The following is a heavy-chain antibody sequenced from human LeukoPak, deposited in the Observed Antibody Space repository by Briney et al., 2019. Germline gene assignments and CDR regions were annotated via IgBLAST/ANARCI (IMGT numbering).Heavy chain of an antibody. Sequence: GRSLRLSCAASGFNFDGFALFWVRQAPGQGLEYVSGINWNSGSVDYADSVKGRFTTSRDNAKNSLYLQMNSLRAEDTAVYYCARERGWNAFDIWGQGTMVTVSS. J-gene: IGHJ3*02. D-gene: IGHD2-15*01. CDR3: ARERGWNAFDI. V-gene: IGHV3-9*01. CDR1: GFNFDGFA. CDR2: INWNSGSV.